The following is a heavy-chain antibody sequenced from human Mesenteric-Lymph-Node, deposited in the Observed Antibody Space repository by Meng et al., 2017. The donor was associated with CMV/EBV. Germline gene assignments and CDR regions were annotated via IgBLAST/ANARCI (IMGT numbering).Heavy chain of an antibody. D-gene: IGHD1-26*01. CDR1: GFIFSKYG. V-gene: IGHV3-30*02. CDR2: IRFDGTNR. J-gene: IGHJ4*02. CDR3: ASAYSGSYLFYY. Sequence: GGSLRLSCAASGFIFSKYGMNWARQAPGKGLEWVSFIRFDGTNRYYTDSVRGRFTISRDNSKNTLYLQMNSLRVEDTAVYYCASAYSGSYLFYYWGQGTLVTVSS.